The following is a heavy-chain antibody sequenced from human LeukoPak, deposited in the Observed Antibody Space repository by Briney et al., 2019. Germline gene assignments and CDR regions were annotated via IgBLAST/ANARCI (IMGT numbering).Heavy chain of an antibody. D-gene: IGHD6-13*01. Sequence: SGGSTYYADSVKGRFTISRDNAKNSLYLQMNSLRAEDTAVYYCARVGSSWYVGYYYYYMDVWGKGTTVTVSS. J-gene: IGHJ6*03. CDR2: SGGST. V-gene: IGHV3-11*04. CDR3: ARVGSSWYVGYYYYYMDV.